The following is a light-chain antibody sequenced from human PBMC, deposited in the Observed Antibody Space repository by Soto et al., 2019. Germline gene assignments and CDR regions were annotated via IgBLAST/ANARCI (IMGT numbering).Light chain of an antibody. J-gene: IGKJ4*01. CDR3: QHYNNWLGT. V-gene: IGKV1-39*01. Sequence: DIQMTQSPSSLSASVGDRVTITCRASQSITTYLNWYRQKPGKAPKLLIYAASSLQSGVPSRFSGSGSETEFTLSISSLQSEDFAVYYCQHYNNWLGTFGGGTKVEIK. CDR1: QSITTY. CDR2: AAS.